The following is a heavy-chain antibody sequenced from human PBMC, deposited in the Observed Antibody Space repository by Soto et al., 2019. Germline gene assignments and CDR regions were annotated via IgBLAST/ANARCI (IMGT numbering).Heavy chain of an antibody. V-gene: IGHV4-4*07. Sequence: PSETLSLTCTVSGGSISSYYWSWIRQPAGKGLEWIGRIYTSGSTNYNPSLKSRVTMSVDTSKNQFSLKLSSVTAADTAVYYCAREALRYFDWLSSRSYYFDYWGQGTLVTVSS. J-gene: IGHJ4*02. CDR2: IYTSGST. D-gene: IGHD3-9*01. CDR3: AREALRYFDWLSSRSYYFDY. CDR1: GGSISSYY.